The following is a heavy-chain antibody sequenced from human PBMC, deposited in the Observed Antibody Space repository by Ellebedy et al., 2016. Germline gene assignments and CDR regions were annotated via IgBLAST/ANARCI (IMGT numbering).Heavy chain of an antibody. J-gene: IGHJ4*02. V-gene: IGHV2-5*01. CDR3: VHRTTVTSVDY. CDR2: IYGNGDA. D-gene: IGHD4-11*01. CDR1: GFSLDTGPVV. Sequence: SGPTLVKPTQTLTLTCTFSGFSLDTGPVVVGWVRQPPGKALEWLSFIYGNGDARYRPSLRSRLSISKDTSKNQVVLTMTNMEPVDTAAYYRVHRTTVTSVDYWGQGTLVTVSS.